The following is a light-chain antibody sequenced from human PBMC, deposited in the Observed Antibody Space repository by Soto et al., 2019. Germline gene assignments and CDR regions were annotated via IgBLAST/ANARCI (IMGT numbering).Light chain of an antibody. CDR3: TSYTSTSTPVL. CDR1: SSDVGGYNS. Sequence: QSALTQPASVSGSPGRSITISCTGTSSDVGGYNSVSWFQHHPGKAPKLMISDVTNRPSGVSNRFSGSKSGNTASLTISGLQAEDEAVYYCTSYTSTSTPVLFGGGTKLTVL. J-gene: IGLJ2*01. V-gene: IGLV2-14*03. CDR2: DVT.